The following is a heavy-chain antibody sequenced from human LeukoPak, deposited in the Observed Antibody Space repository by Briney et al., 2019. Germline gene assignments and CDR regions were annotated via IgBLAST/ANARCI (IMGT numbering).Heavy chain of an antibody. D-gene: IGHD1-26*01. CDR2: INRDGSAT. CDR3: TRGGSPSYFDP. J-gene: IGHJ5*02. Sequence: GGSLRLSCAASGFTFSSYWMHWVRQVPGKGLVWVSRINRDGSATSYADSVKGRFTISRDNAKNTLHLQMTSLRDEDTAVYYCTRGGSPSYFDPWGQGTLVTVSS. CDR1: GFTFSSYW. V-gene: IGHV3-74*01.